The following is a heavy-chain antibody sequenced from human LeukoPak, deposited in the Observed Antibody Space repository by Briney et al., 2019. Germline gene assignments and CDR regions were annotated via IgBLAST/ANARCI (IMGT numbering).Heavy chain of an antibody. J-gene: IGHJ4*02. Sequence: GGSLRLSCAASGFTFSSYGMSWVRQAPGKGLEWVSLIYSGGTTYYADSVRGRFTISRDNSKNTLYLQMNSLRAEDTAVYYCARRAGGYSHPYDYWGQGILVTVSS. CDR2: IYSGGTT. CDR3: ARRAGGYSHPYDY. CDR1: GFTFSSYG. V-gene: IGHV3-53*01. D-gene: IGHD4-23*01.